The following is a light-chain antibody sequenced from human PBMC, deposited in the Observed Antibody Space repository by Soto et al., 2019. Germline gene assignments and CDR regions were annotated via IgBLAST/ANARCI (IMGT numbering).Light chain of an antibody. J-gene: IGKJ1*01. CDR3: QQSNSYSAE. V-gene: IGKV1-6*01. CDR1: QGIRND. Sequence: AIPVTPGPPSLSLLVGSRATISCGASQGIRNDLAWYQQKPGKAPKLLIFAASNLQSGVPSRFSGSGSGTEFTLTISSLQPDDFATYYCQQSNSYSAEFGQGTKVDIK. CDR2: AAS.